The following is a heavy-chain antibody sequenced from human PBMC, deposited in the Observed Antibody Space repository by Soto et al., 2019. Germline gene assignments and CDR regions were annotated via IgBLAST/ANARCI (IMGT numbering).Heavy chain of an antibody. Sequence: QVQLVESGGGVVQPGRSLRLSCAASGFTFSSYAMHWVRQAPGKGLEWVAVISYDGSNKYYADSVKGRFTISRDNSKNTLYLQMNSLRAEDMAVYYCARDRKGYCSGGSCYSLGYWGQGTLVTVSS. J-gene: IGHJ4*02. CDR3: ARDRKGYCSGGSCYSLGY. CDR2: ISYDGSNK. CDR1: GFTFSSYA. V-gene: IGHV3-30-3*01. D-gene: IGHD2-15*01.